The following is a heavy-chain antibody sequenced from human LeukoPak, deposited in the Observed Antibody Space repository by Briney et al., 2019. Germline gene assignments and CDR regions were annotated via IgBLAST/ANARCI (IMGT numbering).Heavy chain of an antibody. CDR2: IKPDENEK. D-gene: IGHD1-14*01. CDR3: TRSPDGFDY. Sequence: GGSLRLSCAASGFTFNNYWMSWVRQAPGKGPEWVANIKPDENEKFYVDSVKGRFTISRDNAKNSLYLQMNSLRAEDTALYYCTRSPDGFDYWGQGTLVTVSS. V-gene: IGHV3-7*03. CDR1: GFTFNNYW. J-gene: IGHJ4*02.